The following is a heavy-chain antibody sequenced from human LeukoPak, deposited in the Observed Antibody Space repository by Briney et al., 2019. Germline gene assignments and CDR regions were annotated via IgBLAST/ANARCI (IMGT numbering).Heavy chain of an antibody. CDR1: GFTFSSYA. CDR3: ARDIYDSSGYGGDY. D-gene: IGHD3-22*01. V-gene: IGHV3-30-3*01. J-gene: IGHJ4*02. Sequence: GRSLRLSCAAPGFTFSSYAMHWVRQAPGKGLEWVAVISYDGSNKYYADSVKGRFTISRDNSKNTLYLQMNSLRAEDTAVYYCARDIYDSSGYGGDYWGQGTLVTVSS. CDR2: ISYDGSNK.